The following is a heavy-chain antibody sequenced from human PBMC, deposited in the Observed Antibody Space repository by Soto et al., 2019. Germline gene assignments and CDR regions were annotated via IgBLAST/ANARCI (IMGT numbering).Heavy chain of an antibody. J-gene: IGHJ4*02. CDR2: IYWNADK. V-gene: IGHV2-5*01. D-gene: IGHD3-22*01. CDR1: GFSLTTPEVG. Sequence: QITLKESGPSLVKPTQTLTLTCTFSGFSLTTPEVGVGWIRRPPGKALEWLALIYWNADKRSSPSLKSRLTITKDTSKNQVVLTLTNVDPADTAAYYCAHRRDYYSRTGYFDYWGQGILVTVSS. CDR3: AHRRDYYSRTGYFDY.